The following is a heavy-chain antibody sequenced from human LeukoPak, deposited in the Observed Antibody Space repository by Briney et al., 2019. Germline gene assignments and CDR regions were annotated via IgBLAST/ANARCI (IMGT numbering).Heavy chain of an antibody. CDR3: ARGNWFGARGNSDFDC. CDR2: IKQDGSEK. CDR1: GFTFSSDW. Sequence: PGGSLRLSCAASGFTFSSDWMSWVRQAPGKGLEWVANIKQDGSEKYYVDSVKGRFTTSRDNAKNSLYLQMSSLRAEDTAVYYCARGNWFGARGNSDFDCWGQGTLVTVSS. J-gene: IGHJ4*02. D-gene: IGHD4-23*01. V-gene: IGHV3-7*04.